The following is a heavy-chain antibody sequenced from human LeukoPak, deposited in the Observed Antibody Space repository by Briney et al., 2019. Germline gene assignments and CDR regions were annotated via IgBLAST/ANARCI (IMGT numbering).Heavy chain of an antibody. V-gene: IGHV3-23*01. D-gene: IGHD3-22*01. CDR3: GKGVNYYDNSGYFKH. CDR2: IGGAGTTT. CDR1: GFTFNNFA. Sequence: TGGSLRLSCSASGFTFNNFAMSWVRQAPGKGLEWVATIGGAGTTTFYADSVKGRFTISRDNYKTTLYLQMNSLRAEDTAVYYCGKGVNYYDNSGYFKHWGQGTLVTVSS. J-gene: IGHJ4*02.